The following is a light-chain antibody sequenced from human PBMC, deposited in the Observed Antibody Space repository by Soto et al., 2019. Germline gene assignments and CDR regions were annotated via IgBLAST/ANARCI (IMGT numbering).Light chain of an antibody. J-gene: IGKJ4*01. V-gene: IGKV3-15*01. CDR1: QAVGSN. CDR3: QHFNKWPHMPA. Sequence: IVLTQSPATLSVSPGERATLSCRASQAVGSNLAWYQQRPDQAPRLLIYDASTRPTGIPHRFSGGGSGTDVTLTISSLQSDDFAVYYCQHFNKWPHMPAFGGGTKLAIK. CDR2: DAS.